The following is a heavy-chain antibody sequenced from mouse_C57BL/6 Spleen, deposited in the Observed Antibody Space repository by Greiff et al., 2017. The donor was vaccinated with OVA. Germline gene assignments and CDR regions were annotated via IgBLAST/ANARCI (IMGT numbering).Heavy chain of an antibody. D-gene: IGHD2-12*01. CDR3: ARDYDGYAMDY. V-gene: IGHV5-4*01. CDR1: GFTFSSYA. J-gene: IGHJ4*01. CDR2: ISDGGSYT. Sequence: EVHLVESGGGLVKPGGSLKLSCAASGFTFSSYAMSWVRQTPEKRLEWVATISDGGSYTYYPDNVKGRFTISRDNAKNNLYLQMSHLKSEDTAMYYCARDYDGYAMDYWGQGTSVTVSS.